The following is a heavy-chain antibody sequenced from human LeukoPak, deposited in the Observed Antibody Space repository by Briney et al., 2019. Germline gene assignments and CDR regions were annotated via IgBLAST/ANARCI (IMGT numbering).Heavy chain of an antibody. CDR2: ISYDGSNK. V-gene: IGHV3-30-3*01. CDR3: ARDIPDYGMDV. D-gene: IGHD2-2*02. Sequence: GGSLRLSCAASGFTFSSYAMHWVRQAPGKGLEWVAVISYDGSNKYYADSVKGRFTISRDNSKNTLYLQMNSLRAEDTAVYHCARDIPDYGMDVWGQGTTVTVSS. J-gene: IGHJ6*02. CDR1: GFTFSSYA.